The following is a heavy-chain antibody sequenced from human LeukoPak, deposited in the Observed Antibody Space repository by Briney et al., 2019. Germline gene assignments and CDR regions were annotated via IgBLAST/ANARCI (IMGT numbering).Heavy chain of an antibody. J-gene: IGHJ4*02. CDR3: ARDWGELGSY. CDR1: GGSTDSYY. D-gene: IGHD1-26*01. Sequence: SETLSLTCTVSGGSTDSYYWSWIRQPAGKGLEWIGRIYTSGSSNYNPSLKSRVTMSIDTSKNQFSLKLTSVTAADTAVYYCARDWGELGSYWGQGILVTVSS. CDR2: IYTSGSS. V-gene: IGHV4-4*07.